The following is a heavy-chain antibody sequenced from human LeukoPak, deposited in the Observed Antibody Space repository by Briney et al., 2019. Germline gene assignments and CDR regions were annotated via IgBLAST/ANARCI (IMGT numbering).Heavy chain of an antibody. CDR1: GYFINTGYY. CDR3: AKSNGYGLIDI. V-gene: IGHV4-38-2*02. Sequence: PSETLSLTCSVSGYFINTGYYWGWIRQPPGKGLEWIGDMYHTGRTYYNPSLKRRVTISLDTAWNQFSLKLNSVTAADTAVYYCAKSNGYGLIDIWGQGTMVTVSS. D-gene: IGHD3-22*01. J-gene: IGHJ3*02. CDR2: MYHTGRT.